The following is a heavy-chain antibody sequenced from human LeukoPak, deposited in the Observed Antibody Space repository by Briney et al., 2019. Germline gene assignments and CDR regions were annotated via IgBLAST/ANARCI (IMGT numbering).Heavy chain of an antibody. V-gene: IGHV3-30-3*01. Sequence: GGSLRLSCAASGFTFSSYAMHWVRQAPGKGLEWVAVISYDGSNKYYADSVKGRFTISRDNSKNTLYLQMNSLRAEDTAVYYCASHGDYDFWSGYYDYWGQGTLVTVSS. D-gene: IGHD3-3*01. CDR3: ASHGDYDFWSGYYDY. CDR2: ISYDGSNK. CDR1: GFTFSSYA. J-gene: IGHJ4*02.